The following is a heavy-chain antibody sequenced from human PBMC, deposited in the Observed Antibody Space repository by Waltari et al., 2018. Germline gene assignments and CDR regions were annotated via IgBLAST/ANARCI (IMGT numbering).Heavy chain of an antibody. CDR2: INDSGST. CDR1: GGSFSGYY. CDR3: ARHGRIRAVALIEY. V-gene: IGHV4-34*01. J-gene: IGHJ4*02. D-gene: IGHD6-6*01. Sequence: QVQLQQWGAGLMKPSETLCLTCAVYGGSFSGYYWTWLRQPPGKGLERIGEINDSGSTNYISSLKTRVTISIDTSKNQFSLKLTSVTATDTAMYYCARHGRIRAVALIEYWGQGTLVTVSS.